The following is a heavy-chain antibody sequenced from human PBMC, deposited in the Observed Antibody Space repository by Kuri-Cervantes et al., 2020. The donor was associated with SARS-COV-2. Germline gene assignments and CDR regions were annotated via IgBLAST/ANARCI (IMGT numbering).Heavy chain of an antibody. CDR3: ATEGGIDDPFDY. CDR2: ISGSGGST. D-gene: IGHD3-3*01. J-gene: IGHJ4*02. CDR1: GFTFSSYA. V-gene: IGHV3-23*01. Sequence: GGSLRLSCAASGFTFSSYAMSWVRQAPGKGLEWVSSISGSGGSTYYADSVKGRFTISRDNSKNTLYLQISSLRAEDTAVYYCATEGGIDDPFDYWGQGTLVTVSS.